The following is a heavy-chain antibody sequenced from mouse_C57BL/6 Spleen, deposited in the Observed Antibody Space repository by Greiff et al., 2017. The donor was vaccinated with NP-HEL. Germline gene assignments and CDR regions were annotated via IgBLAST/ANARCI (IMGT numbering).Heavy chain of an antibody. CDR2: IDPETGGT. J-gene: IGHJ3*01. CDR1: GYTFTDYE. D-gene: IGHD1-1*01. CDR3: TREGGYGSSFAY. Sequence: VQLQESGAELVRPGASVTLSCKASGYTFTDYEMHWVKQTPVHGLEWIGAIDPETGGTAYNQKFKGKAILTADKSSSTAYMELRSLTSEDSAVYYCTREGGYGSSFAYWGQGTLVTVSA. V-gene: IGHV1-15*01.